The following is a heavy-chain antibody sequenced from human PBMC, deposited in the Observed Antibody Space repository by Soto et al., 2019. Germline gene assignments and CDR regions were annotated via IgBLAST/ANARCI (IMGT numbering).Heavy chain of an antibody. V-gene: IGHV1-69*13. CDR2: IIPIFGTA. Sequence: ASVKVSCKASGGTFSSYAISWVRQAPGQGLEWMGGIIPIFGTANYAQKFQGRVTITADDSTSTAYMELSSLRSEDTAVYYCARSTPAMRYCSGGSCYWWFDPWGQGTLVTVSS. CDR1: GGTFSSYA. J-gene: IGHJ5*02. CDR3: ARSTPAMRYCSGGSCYWWFDP. D-gene: IGHD2-15*01.